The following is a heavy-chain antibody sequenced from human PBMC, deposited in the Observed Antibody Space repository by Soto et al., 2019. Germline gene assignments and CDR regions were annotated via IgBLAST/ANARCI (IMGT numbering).Heavy chain of an antibody. V-gene: IGHV3-33*01. Sequence: QAQLVESGGGVVQPGRSLRLSYAASGFTFSSYGMHWVRQAPGKGLEWVAVIWYDGSNKYYADSVKGRFTIFRDNSKNTLYLQMNSLRAEDTAVYYCARDEGLGVNYYYYGVDVWGQGTTVTVSS. CDR1: GFTFSSYG. J-gene: IGHJ6*02. CDR3: ARDEGLGVNYYYYGVDV. CDR2: IWYDGSNK. D-gene: IGHD3-10*01.